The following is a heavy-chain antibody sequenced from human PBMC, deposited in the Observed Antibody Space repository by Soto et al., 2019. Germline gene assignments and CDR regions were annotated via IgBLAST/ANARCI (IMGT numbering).Heavy chain of an antibody. CDR3: ARRRYYDSSGYYSSAYFQH. V-gene: IGHV4-34*01. CDR1: GGSFSGYY. D-gene: IGHD3-22*01. Sequence: SETLFLTCAVYGGSFSGYYWSWIRQPPGKGLEWIGEINHSGSTNYNPSLKSRVTISVDTSKNQFSLKLSSVTAADTAVYYCARRRYYDSSGYYSSAYFQHWGQGTLVTVSS. J-gene: IGHJ1*01. CDR2: INHSGST.